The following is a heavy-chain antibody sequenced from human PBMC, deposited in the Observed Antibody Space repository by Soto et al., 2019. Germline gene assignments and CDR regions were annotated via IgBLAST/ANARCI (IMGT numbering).Heavy chain of an antibody. CDR3: VQTTGWPGFAF. Sequence: EVQLVESGGGLIQPGGSLRLSCAASGFAVSSKYMTWVRQAPGKGLEWVSVIYGGGTTYYADSVKVRFTISRETSKNTLYLQMNSLRAEDTAVYYCVQTTGWPGFAFWGQGTLVTVSS. CDR1: GFAVSSKY. CDR2: IYGGGTT. D-gene: IGHD6-19*01. V-gene: IGHV3-53*01. J-gene: IGHJ4*02.